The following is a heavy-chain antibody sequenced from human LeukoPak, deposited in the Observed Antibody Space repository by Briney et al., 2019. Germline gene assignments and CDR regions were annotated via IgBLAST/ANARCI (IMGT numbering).Heavy chain of an antibody. D-gene: IGHD3-22*01. CDR3: ARDERYDSSGYPFDY. CDR2: INPNSGGT. Sequence: GASVKVSCKASGYTFIGYYMHWVRQAPGQGLEWMGWINPNSGGTNYAQKFQGRVTMTRDTSISTAYMELSRLRSDDTAVYYCARDERYDSSGYPFDYWGQGTLVTVSS. V-gene: IGHV1-2*02. J-gene: IGHJ4*02. CDR1: GYTFIGYY.